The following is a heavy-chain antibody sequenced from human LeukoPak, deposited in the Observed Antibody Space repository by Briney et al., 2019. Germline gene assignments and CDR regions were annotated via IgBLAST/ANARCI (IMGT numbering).Heavy chain of an antibody. CDR3: ARDGDGRGWFDP. Sequence: SVKVSCKASGGTFSSYAISWVRQAPGQGLEWMGRIIPILGIANYAQKFQGRVTITADESTSTAYMELSSLRSEDTAVYYCARDGDGRGWFDPWGQGTLVTVSS. J-gene: IGHJ5*02. CDR2: IIPILGIA. V-gene: IGHV1-69*04. CDR1: GGTFSSYA. D-gene: IGHD2-21*02.